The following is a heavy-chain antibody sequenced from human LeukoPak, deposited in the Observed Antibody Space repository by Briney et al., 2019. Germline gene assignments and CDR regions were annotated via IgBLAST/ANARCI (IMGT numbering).Heavy chain of an antibody. J-gene: IGHJ4*02. CDR2: IYHSGST. CDR1: GGSISTYY. Sequence: PSETLSLTCTVSGGSISTYYWSWIRQPPGKGLEWIGSIYHSGSTYYNPSLKSRVTISVDTSKNQFSLKLSSVTAADTAVYYCARGNDYGDTFDYWGQGTLVTVSS. D-gene: IGHD4-17*01. V-gene: IGHV4-38-2*02. CDR3: ARGNDYGDTFDY.